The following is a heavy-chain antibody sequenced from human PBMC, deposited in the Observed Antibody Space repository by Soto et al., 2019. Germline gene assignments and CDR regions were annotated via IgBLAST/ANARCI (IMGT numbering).Heavy chain of an antibody. CDR3: AKKWAMAYNNYFDY. Sequence: SETLSLTCAVSGDSITSTNWWSWVRQPPGKGLEWIGEIYHSGSSNYNPSLKSRVTISLDKSKNQFSLILSSVTAADTAVYFCAKKWAMAYNNYFDYWGQGTLVTVSS. CDR1: GDSITSTNW. V-gene: IGHV4-4*02. J-gene: IGHJ4*02. CDR2: IYHSGSS. D-gene: IGHD3-16*01.